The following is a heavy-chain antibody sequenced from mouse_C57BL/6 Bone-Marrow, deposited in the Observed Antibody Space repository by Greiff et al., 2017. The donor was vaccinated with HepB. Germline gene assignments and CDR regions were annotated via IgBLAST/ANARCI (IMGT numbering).Heavy chain of an antibody. Sequence: VQLQQPGAELVKPGASVKLSCKASGYTFTSYWMQWVKQRPGQGLEWIGEIDPSDSYTNYNQKFKGKATLTVDTSSSTAYMQLSSLTSEDSAVYYCASPVGRRKYYAMDYWGQGTSVTVSS. CDR3: ASPVGRRKYYAMDY. J-gene: IGHJ4*01. V-gene: IGHV1-50*01. CDR1: GYTFTSYW. D-gene: IGHD1-1*01. CDR2: IDPSDSYT.